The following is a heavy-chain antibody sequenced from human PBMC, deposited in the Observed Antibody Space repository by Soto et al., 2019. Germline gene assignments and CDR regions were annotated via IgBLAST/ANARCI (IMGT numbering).Heavy chain of an antibody. V-gene: IGHV5-51*01. J-gene: IGHJ4*02. CDR1: GYSFTSYW. D-gene: IGHD4-17*01. CDR2: IYPGDSDT. Sequence: GESLKISCKGSGYSFTSYWIGWVRQMPGKGLEWMGIIYPGDSDTRYSPSFQGQVTISADKSISTAYLQWSSLKASDTAMYYCARQLSYGDYQSGPGYWGQGTLVTVSS. CDR3: ARQLSYGDYQSGPGY.